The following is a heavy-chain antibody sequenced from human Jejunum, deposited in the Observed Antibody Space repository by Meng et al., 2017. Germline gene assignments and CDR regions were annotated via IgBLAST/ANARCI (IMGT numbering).Heavy chain of an antibody. CDR3: ARMDSAFHYFDY. CDR2: IYHTGST. CDR1: GGSISSDGYS. Sequence: QLQLQDSGSGLVKPSQTLSLTCPVSGGSISSDGYSWSWIRQPPGKGLEWIGYIYHTGSTYYNPSLKSRVTISVDRSKNQFSLNLSSVTAADTAVYYCARMDSAFHYFDYWGQGTLVTVSS. J-gene: IGHJ4*02. V-gene: IGHV4-30-2*01. D-gene: IGHD1-26*01.